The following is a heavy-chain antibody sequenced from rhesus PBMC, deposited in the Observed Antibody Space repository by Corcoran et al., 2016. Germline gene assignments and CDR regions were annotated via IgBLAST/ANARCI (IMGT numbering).Heavy chain of an antibody. CDR1: GLTFSNYW. CDR2: IKNKADGGTA. J-gene: IGHJ4*01. CDR3: ASSGRGGY. D-gene: IGHD6-37*01. Sequence: EVQLVESGGGLVQPGGALRLACAAFGLTFSNYWMSWVRQAPGKGLDWVGRIKNKADGGTAAYAESLKGRFTISRDDSKNTLYLQMNSLKTEDTAVYYCASSGRGGYWGQGVLVTVSS. V-gene: IGHV3-16*02.